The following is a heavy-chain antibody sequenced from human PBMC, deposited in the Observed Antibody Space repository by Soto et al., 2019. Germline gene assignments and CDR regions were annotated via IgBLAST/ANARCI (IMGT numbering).Heavy chain of an antibody. J-gene: IGHJ4*02. V-gene: IGHV5-51*01. CDR3: ARTPSETYPARYFDH. D-gene: IGHD3-10*01. CDR1: GYSFTNYW. CDR2: IFLGDSDT. Sequence: GASLKISCKASGYSFTNYWIGWVRQMPGKGLEWMGIIFLGDSDTIYSPSFRGQVTISADKSISTAYLQWSSLRAPDTAMYYCARTPSETYPARYFDHWGQGTLVTVSS.